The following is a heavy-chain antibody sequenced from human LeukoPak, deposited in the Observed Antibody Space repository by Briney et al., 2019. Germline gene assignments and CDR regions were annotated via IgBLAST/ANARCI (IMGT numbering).Heavy chain of an antibody. Sequence: GGSLRLSCAASGFTFSSYAMSWVHQAPGKGLEWVSAISGSGGSTYYADSVKGRFTISRDNSKNTLYLQMNSLRAEDTAVYYCAKDPPATIRFIWFDPWGQGTLVTVSS. J-gene: IGHJ5*02. CDR2: ISGSGGST. V-gene: IGHV3-23*01. D-gene: IGHD5-12*01. CDR1: GFTFSSYA. CDR3: AKDPPATIRFIWFDP.